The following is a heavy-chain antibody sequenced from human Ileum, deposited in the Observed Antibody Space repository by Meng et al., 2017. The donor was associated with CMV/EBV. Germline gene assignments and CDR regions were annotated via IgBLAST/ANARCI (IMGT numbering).Heavy chain of an antibody. J-gene: IGHJ1*01. D-gene: IGHD6-13*01. V-gene: IGHV1-2*02. CDR3: ARDSGYDAS. Sequence: VQCVQSGAEVKKPGASVKVSCKSSGYIFPQYLIHWVRQAPGQGLEWMGWIDPDTGNTNDVGKFQGRVTMTRDTSSSTAYMELSRLRSDDTAIYYCARDSGYDASWGQGTLVTVSS. CDR1: GYIFPQYL. CDR2: IDPDTGNT.